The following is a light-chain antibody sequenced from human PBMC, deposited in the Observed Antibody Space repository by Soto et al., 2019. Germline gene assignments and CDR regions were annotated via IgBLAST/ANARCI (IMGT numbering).Light chain of an antibody. CDR2: GAS. CDR3: QHYSTLLWT. CDR1: QSVSSK. Sequence: EIVMTQSPATLSVSPGERATLACRASQSVSSKLSWSQQKPCQGPRLLIYGASTMATGIPARFSGSGSETEFDLTSGSLQSEDFAVYYCQHYSTLLWTFGQGTKVEIK. V-gene: IGKV3-15*01. J-gene: IGKJ1*01.